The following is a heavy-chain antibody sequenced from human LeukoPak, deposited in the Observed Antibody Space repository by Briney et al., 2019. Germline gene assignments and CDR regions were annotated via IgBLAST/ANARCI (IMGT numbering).Heavy chain of an antibody. Sequence: ASVKVSCKASGYSLTSHDINWVRQAAGQGLEWMGWMNPNSSDTGYAQKFQDRVTMTRDTSINTVYMELNSLTSEDTAVYYCARDLFGSRSSGFDPWGQGTLVSVSS. CDR2: MNPNSSDT. V-gene: IGHV1-8*01. CDR3: ARDLFGSRSSGFDP. CDR1: GYSLTSHD. J-gene: IGHJ5*02. D-gene: IGHD3-10*01.